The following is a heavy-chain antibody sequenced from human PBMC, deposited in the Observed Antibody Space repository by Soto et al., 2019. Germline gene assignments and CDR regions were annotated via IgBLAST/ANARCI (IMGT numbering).Heavy chain of an antibody. J-gene: IGHJ5*02. D-gene: IGHD2-2*01. V-gene: IGHV4-31*03. CDR2: VYYSGSS. CDR1: GDSISGGASF. Sequence: SETLSLTCTVSGDSISGGASFWSWIRQPPGKGLEWIANVYYSGSSYYNPSLKIRLTISVDTTKNQFSLQLKSMTAADTAVYYCAKLSCTSSTCYFPGWFDPWGQGTLVTVSS. CDR3: AKLSCTSSTCYFPGWFDP.